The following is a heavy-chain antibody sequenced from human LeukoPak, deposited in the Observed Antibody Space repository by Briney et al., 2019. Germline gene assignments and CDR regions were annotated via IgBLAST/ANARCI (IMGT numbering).Heavy chain of an antibody. CDR3: AKGIYDYVWGKSYYFDY. CDR1: GFTFSSYA. J-gene: IGHJ4*02. V-gene: IGHV3-23*01. D-gene: IGHD3-16*01. CDR2: ISGSGGST. Sequence: GGSLRLSCAASGFTFSSYAMRWVRQAPGKGLEWVSAISGSGGSTYYADSVKGRFTISRDNSKNTLYLQMNSLRAEDTAVYYCAKGIYDYVWGKSYYFDYWGQGTLVTVSS.